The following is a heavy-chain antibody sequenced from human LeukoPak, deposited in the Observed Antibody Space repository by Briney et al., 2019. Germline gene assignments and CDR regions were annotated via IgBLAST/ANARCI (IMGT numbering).Heavy chain of an antibody. D-gene: IGHD3-22*01. Sequence: GGSLRLSCAASGFTFDDYGMSWVRQAPGKGLEWVSGINWNGGSTGYADSVKGRFTISRDNSKNTLYLQMNSLRAEDTAVYYCANANYDCSGSLDYWGQGTLVTVSS. CDR1: GFTFDDYG. V-gene: IGHV3-20*04. CDR3: ANANYDCSGSLDY. J-gene: IGHJ4*02. CDR2: INWNGGST.